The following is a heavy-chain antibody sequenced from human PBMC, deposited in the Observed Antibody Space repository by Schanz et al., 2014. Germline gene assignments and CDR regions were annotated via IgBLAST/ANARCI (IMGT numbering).Heavy chain of an antibody. Sequence: QILLVQPGPEVKKSGASVTVSCKASGYDFHIYAYSWVRQAPGQGPEWIGWISGYTGDTKYAQKFQHRVNMTTDRTTSTVYMELRSLRFDDTAVYFCARDNGRIPAANSFDYWGQGTRVTVSS. V-gene: IGHV1-18*01. CDR1: GYDFHIYA. CDR2: ISGYTGDT. J-gene: IGHJ4*02. CDR3: ARDNGRIPAANSFDY. D-gene: IGHD1-26*01.